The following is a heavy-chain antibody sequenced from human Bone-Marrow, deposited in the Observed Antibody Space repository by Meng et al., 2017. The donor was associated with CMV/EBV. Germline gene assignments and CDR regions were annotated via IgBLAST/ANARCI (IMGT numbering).Heavy chain of an antibody. CDR3: ATPSPGWNYPFDY. CDR2: INPNSGGT. Sequence: ASVKVSCKASGYTFTGYYMHWVRQAPGQGLEWMGWINPNSGGTNYAQKFQGRATMTRDTSISTAYMELSRLRSDDTAVYYCATPSPGWNYPFDYWGQGTLVTVSS. CDR1: GYTFTGYY. J-gene: IGHJ4*02. V-gene: IGHV1-2*02. D-gene: IGHD1-7*01.